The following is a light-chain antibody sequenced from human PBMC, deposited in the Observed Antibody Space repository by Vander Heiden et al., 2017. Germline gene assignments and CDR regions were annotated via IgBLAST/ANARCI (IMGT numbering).Light chain of an antibody. CDR3: QQSYSTPIT. CDR1: QSISSY. CDR2: AAS. Sequence: IKMTQSPSSLSASVGARVTITCRASQSISSYLNWYQQKPGKAPKLLIYAASSVQSGVPSRFSGSGSGTDFTLTISSLQPEDFATYYCQQSYSTPITFGQGTRLEIK. V-gene: IGKV1-39*01. J-gene: IGKJ5*01.